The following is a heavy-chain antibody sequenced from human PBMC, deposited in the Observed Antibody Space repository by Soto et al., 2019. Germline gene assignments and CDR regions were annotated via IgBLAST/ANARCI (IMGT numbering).Heavy chain of an antibody. CDR3: ARDGVLLWFWETPQVVYYYGMDG. J-gene: IGHJ6*02. Sequence: QVQLVQSGAEVKKPGASVKVSCKASGYTFTSYGISWVRQAPGQGLEWMGWISAYNGNTNYAQKLQGRVTMTTDTSTSTAYMEMRSLRDDGTAVYYCARDGVLLWFWETPQVVYYYGMDGWGQGTTVTVSS. V-gene: IGHV1-18*01. D-gene: IGHD3-10*01. CDR1: GYTFTSYG. CDR2: ISAYNGNT.